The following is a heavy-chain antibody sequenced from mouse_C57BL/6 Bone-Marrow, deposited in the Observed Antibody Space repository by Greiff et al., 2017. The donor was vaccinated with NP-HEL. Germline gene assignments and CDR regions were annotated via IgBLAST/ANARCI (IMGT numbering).Heavy chain of an antibody. D-gene: IGHD2-4*01. Sequence: EVKVVESGGGLVKPGGSLKLSCAASGFTFSSYTMSWVRQTPEKRLEWVATISGGGGNTYYPDSVKGRFTISRDNAKNTLYLQMSSLRSEDTALYYCAARKWYDYLYFDYWGQGTTLTVSS. CDR1: GFTFSSYT. J-gene: IGHJ2*01. CDR3: AARKWYDYLYFDY. CDR2: ISGGGGNT. V-gene: IGHV5-9*01.